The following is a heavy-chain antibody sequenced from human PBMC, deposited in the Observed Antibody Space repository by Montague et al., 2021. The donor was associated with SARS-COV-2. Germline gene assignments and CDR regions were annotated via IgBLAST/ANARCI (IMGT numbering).Heavy chain of an antibody. V-gene: IGHV3-9*01. J-gene: IGHJ4*02. CDR1: GFTFGDYG. CDR3: APSHDYWSGYRAY. D-gene: IGHD3-3*01. Sequence: SLRLSCAASGFTFGDYGMSWVRQAPGKGLEWVAGISRNSGSIRYADSVKGRFTISRDNAKNSLYLQMNSLRAEDTALYCCAPSHDYWSGYRAYWGEGALVTVSS. CDR2: ISRNSGSI.